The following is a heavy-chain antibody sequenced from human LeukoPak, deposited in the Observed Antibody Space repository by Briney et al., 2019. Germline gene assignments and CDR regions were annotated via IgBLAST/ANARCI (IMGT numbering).Heavy chain of an antibody. J-gene: IGHJ3*02. Sequence: SETLSLTCSVSGGSISPNYWTWIRQPPGQGLEWIGFIYYTGRTNYNPSLKSRLTISIDTSKSQFSLKMSSLTAADTAVYYCARLPDYDSSGYPDTFDIWGQGTMVTVSS. CDR3: ARLPDYDSSGYPDTFDI. CDR2: IYYTGRT. D-gene: IGHD3-22*01. V-gene: IGHV4-59*01. CDR1: GGSISPNY.